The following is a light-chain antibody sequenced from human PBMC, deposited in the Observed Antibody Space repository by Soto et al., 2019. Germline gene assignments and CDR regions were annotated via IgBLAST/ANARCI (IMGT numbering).Light chain of an antibody. CDR2: DAS. CDR3: QQYNSYSPWT. CDR1: QSISSW. J-gene: IGKJ1*01. V-gene: IGKV1-5*01. Sequence: DIQMTQSPSTLSASVGDRVTITCRASQSISSWLAWYQQKPGKAPKLLIYDASSLKSGVPSRFSGSGSGTELNLTISSLQHDDFATYYCQQYNSYSPWTFGQGTKVEIK.